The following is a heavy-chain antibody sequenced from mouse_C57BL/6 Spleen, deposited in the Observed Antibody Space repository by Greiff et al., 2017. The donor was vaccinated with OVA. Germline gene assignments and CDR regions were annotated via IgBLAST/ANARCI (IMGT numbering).Heavy chain of an antibody. V-gene: IGHV1-4*01. Sequence: QVQLKQSGAELARPGASVKMSCKASGYTFTSYTMHWVKQRPGQGLEWIGYINPSSGYTKYNQKFKDKATLTADKSSSTAYMQLNSLTSEDSAVYYCARYGSPFDYWGQGTTLTVSS. CDR3: ARYGSPFDY. J-gene: IGHJ2*01. CDR1: GYTFTSYT. CDR2: INPSSGYT. D-gene: IGHD1-1*01.